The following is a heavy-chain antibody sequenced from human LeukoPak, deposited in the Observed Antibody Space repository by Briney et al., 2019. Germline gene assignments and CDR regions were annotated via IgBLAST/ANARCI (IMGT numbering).Heavy chain of an antibody. Sequence: GGSLRLSCAASGFTFSSYAMSWVRQAPGKGLEWVSDISGSGGSTFYADSVKGRFTISRDNSKNTLYLQMNSLRVEDTAVYYCAKDRVPGGGVSYYFDHWGQGTLVIVSS. CDR3: AKDRVPGGGVSYYFDH. V-gene: IGHV3-23*01. D-gene: IGHD3-16*01. J-gene: IGHJ4*02. CDR2: ISGSGGST. CDR1: GFTFSSYA.